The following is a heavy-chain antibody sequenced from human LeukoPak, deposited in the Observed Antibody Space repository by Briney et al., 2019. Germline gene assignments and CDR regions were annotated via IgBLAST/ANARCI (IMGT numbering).Heavy chain of an antibody. D-gene: IGHD3-10*02. J-gene: IGHJ6*04. CDR2: IFPSGGEI. CDR3: AELGITMIGGV. V-gene: IGHV3-23*01. Sequence: GGSLRLSCAASGFTFSTFAMIWVRQPPGKGLEWVSSIFPSGGEIHYADSVRGRFTISRDNAKNSLYLQMNSLRAEDAAVYYCAELGITMIGGVWGKGTTVTISS. CDR1: GFTFSTFA.